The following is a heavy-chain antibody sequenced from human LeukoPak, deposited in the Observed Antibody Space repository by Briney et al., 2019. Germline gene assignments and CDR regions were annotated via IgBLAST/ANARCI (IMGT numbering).Heavy chain of an antibody. V-gene: IGHV4-38-2*02. D-gene: IGHD3-10*01. CDR3: ARGRFAELLFDI. CDR1: GYSISSGYY. CDR2: IYHTGET. Sequence: SETLSLTCTVAGYSISSGYYWGWLRQSPGKGLEWIASIYHTGETHYHPSLKSLVSIPVDTSNNQFSLRSTSATAADTAMYYCARGRFAELLFDIWGQGTLVTVSS. J-gene: IGHJ4*02.